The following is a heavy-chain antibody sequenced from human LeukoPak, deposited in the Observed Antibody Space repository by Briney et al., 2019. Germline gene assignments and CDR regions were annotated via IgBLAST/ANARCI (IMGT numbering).Heavy chain of an antibody. V-gene: IGHV3-7*01. D-gene: IGHD2-2*01. CDR3: ARGCSSTSCSGWFDP. J-gene: IGHJ5*02. CDR1: GFTFSSYW. CDR2: IKQDGSEK. Sequence: GGSLRLSCAASGFTFSSYWMSWVRQAPGKGLEWVANIKQDGSEKYYVDSVKGRFTISRDNAKNSLYPQMGSLRDEDTAVYYCARGCSSTSCSGWFDPWGQGSLVTVSS.